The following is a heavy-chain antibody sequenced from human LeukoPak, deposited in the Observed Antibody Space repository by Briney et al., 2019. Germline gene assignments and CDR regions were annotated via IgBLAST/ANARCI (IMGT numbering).Heavy chain of an antibody. Sequence: SETLSLTCTVSGGSISSSSYYWGRIRQPPGKGLEWIGSIYYSGSTYYNPSLKSRVTISVDTSENQFSLKLSSVTAADTAVYYCARVHRLRLVNYYYMDVWGKGTTVTVSS. CDR3: ARVHRLRLVNYYYMDV. CDR2: IYYSGST. V-gene: IGHV4-39*07. CDR1: GGSISSSSYY. J-gene: IGHJ6*03. D-gene: IGHD5/OR15-5a*01.